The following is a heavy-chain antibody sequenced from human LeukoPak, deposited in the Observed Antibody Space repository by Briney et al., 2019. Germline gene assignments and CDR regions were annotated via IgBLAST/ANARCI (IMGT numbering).Heavy chain of an antibody. Sequence: PSDTLSLTCTVSGGSMSSYYWSWIRQPPGKGREWIGYIYYRGITNYNPPLKSRVTISVDTSKNKFSLKLSSVTAADTAVYYCARGMEGPYYFDYWGQGTLVT. CDR1: GGSMSSYY. CDR2: IYYRGIT. CDR3: ARGMEGPYYFDY. D-gene: IGHD1-1*01. V-gene: IGHV4-59*07. J-gene: IGHJ4*02.